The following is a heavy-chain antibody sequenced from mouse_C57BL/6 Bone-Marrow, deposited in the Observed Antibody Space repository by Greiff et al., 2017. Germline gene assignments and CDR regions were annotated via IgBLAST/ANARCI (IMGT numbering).Heavy chain of an antibody. CDR3: ARHFPFWYFDV. CDR1: GFTFSDYY. Sequence: KLVESGGGLVQPGGSLKLSCAASGFTFSDYYMYWVRQTPEKRLEWVAYISNGGGSTYYPDTVKGRFTISRDNAKNTLYLQMSRLKSEDTAMYYGARHFPFWYFDVWGTGTTLTVSS. J-gene: IGHJ1*03. V-gene: IGHV5-12*01. CDR2: ISNGGGST.